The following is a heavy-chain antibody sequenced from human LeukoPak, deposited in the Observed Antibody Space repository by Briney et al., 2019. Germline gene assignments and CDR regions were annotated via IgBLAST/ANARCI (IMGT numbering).Heavy chain of an antibody. Sequence: GASVKVSCKASGYTFTSYAMHWVRQAPGQRLEWMRWINAGNGNTKYSQKFQGRVTITRDTSASTAYMELSSLRSEDTAVYYCAREYRGYSYGRNWFDPWGQGTLVAVSS. V-gene: IGHV1-3*01. CDR1: GYTFTSYA. CDR2: INAGNGNT. J-gene: IGHJ5*02. D-gene: IGHD5-18*01. CDR3: AREYRGYSYGRNWFDP.